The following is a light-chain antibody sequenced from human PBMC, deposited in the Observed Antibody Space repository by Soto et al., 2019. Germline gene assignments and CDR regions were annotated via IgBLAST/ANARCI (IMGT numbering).Light chain of an antibody. J-gene: IGKJ5*01. CDR3: QHYNNWPPIT. V-gene: IGKV3-15*01. CDR1: QSVSSN. CDR2: GAS. Sequence: EIVMTQSPATLSVSPGERATFSCTASQSVSSNLAWYQQKHGQAPRLLIYGASIRATGITARFSGSGSGTEFALTISTLQSEDFAIYYCQHYNNWPPITFGQGSRLEIK.